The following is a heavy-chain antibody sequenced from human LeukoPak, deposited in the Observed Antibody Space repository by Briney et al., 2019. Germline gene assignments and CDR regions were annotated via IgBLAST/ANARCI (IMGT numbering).Heavy chain of an antibody. V-gene: IGHV1-69*05. Sequence: SVKVSCKASGGTFSSYAISWVRQAPGQGLEWMGGIIPIFGTANYAQKFQGRVTITTDESTSTAYMELSSLRSEDTAVYYCARVSSDSSGSYNWFDPWGQGTLVTVSS. J-gene: IGHJ5*02. CDR1: GGTFSSYA. D-gene: IGHD3-22*01. CDR2: IIPIFGTA. CDR3: ARVSSDSSGSYNWFDP.